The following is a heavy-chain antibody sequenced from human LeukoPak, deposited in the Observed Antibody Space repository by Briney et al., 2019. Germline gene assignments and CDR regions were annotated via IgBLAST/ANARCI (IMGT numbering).Heavy chain of an antibody. Sequence: PGGSLRLSCAASGFTFRDFSMHWVRQAPGKGLEWVCPVSWDGGVTHYADSVKGRFTISRENSKNSLYLQMSSLRVEYTAFYYCAKGNNSLSFNFDYWGQGTLVSVSS. D-gene: IGHD2/OR15-2a*01. CDR3: AKGNNSLSFNFDY. V-gene: IGHV3-43*01. J-gene: IGHJ4*02. CDR2: VSWDGGVT. CDR1: GFTFRDFS.